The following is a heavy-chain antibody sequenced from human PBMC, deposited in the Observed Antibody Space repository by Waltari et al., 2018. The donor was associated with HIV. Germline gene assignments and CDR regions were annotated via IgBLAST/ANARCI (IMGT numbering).Heavy chain of an antibody. CDR3: ASARETMGVDFDS. Sequence: QVHLVQSGAEVKKPGSSVKVSCTASGGAFVRHRFKWVRHAPGQGLEWVGRAIPMFGTANDARKFQGRVTIAADKYTTTAYMELNGLRIEDTAVYYCASARETMGVDFDSWGQGTMVTVS. J-gene: IGHJ5*01. V-gene: IGHV1-69*08. D-gene: IGHD3-3*01. CDR2: AIPMFGTA. CDR1: GGAFVRHR.